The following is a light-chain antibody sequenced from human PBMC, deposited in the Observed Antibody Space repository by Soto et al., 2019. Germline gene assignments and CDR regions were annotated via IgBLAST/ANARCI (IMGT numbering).Light chain of an antibody. J-gene: IGKJ5*01. CDR3: QQHGQWPIT. CDR1: QIISSTS. V-gene: IGKV3-20*01. Sequence: EVLLTQSPGTLSLSPGERASLSCRASQIISSTSLAWYQQKPGQPPRLVIYGASRRATGIPDRFSGSGSGTDFTLTISRLEPEDFATYYCQQHGQWPITFGQGTRLEIK. CDR2: GAS.